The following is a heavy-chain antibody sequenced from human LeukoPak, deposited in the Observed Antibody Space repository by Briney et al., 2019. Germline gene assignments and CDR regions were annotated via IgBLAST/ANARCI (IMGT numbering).Heavy chain of an antibody. Sequence: PGRSLRLSCAASGFTFSSYGMHWVRQAPGKGLEWVAVISYDGSDKYYADSVKGRFTISRDHSKNTLYLQMNSLRAEDTAVYYCAKDRAGVVVPAAWDLDYWGQGTLVTVSS. J-gene: IGHJ4*02. CDR2: ISYDGSDK. D-gene: IGHD2-2*01. CDR3: AKDRAGVVVPAAWDLDY. V-gene: IGHV3-30*18. CDR1: GFTFSSYG.